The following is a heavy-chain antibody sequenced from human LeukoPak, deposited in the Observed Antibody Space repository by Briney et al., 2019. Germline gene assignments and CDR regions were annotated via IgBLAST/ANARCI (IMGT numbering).Heavy chain of an antibody. V-gene: IGHV4-59*01. D-gene: IGHD7-27*01. CDR3: ARGANWGSPDY. CDR1: GGSISSDY. J-gene: IGHJ4*02. CDR2: IYYSGTT. Sequence: PSETLSLTCTVSGGSISSDYLSWIWQSPGKGLEWIGYIYYSGTTSYNPSLKSRVTISLDTSKNQFSLKLSSVTAADTAVYYCARGANWGSPDYWGQGTLVTVSS.